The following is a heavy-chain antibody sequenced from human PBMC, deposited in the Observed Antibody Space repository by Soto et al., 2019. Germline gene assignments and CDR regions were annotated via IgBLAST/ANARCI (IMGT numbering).Heavy chain of an antibody. CDR1: GFTFSSYA. D-gene: IGHD6-19*01. CDR2: ISGSGGST. J-gene: IGHJ3*02. V-gene: IGHV3-23*01. Sequence: GGSLRLSCAASGFTFSSYAMSWVRQAPGKGLEWVSGISGSGGSTYYADFVKGRFTISRDNSKNTLYVQMNSLRGEDTAVYYCAKVGVAGLGAFDIWGQGTMVTVSS. CDR3: AKVGVAGLGAFDI.